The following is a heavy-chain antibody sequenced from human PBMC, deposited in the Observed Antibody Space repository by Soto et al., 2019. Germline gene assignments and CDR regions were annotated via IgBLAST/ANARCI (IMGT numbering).Heavy chain of an antibody. J-gene: IGHJ6*02. Sequence: ASVKVSCKASGYTFTSYGISWVRQAPGQGLEWMGWISAYNGNTNYAQKLQGRVTMTTDTSTSTAYMELRSLRSDDTAVYYCARAGYSSSSGRSYYYYSCIDVWDQGTTVTVSS. CDR1: GYTFTSYG. CDR3: ARAGYSSSSGRSYYYYSCIDV. V-gene: IGHV1-18*01. CDR2: ISAYNGNT. D-gene: IGHD6-6*01.